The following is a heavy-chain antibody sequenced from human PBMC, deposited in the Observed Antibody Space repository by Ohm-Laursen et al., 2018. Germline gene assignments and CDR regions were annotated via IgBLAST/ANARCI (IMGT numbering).Heavy chain of an antibody. D-gene: IGHD5-18*01. J-gene: IGHJ6*02. Sequence: SLRLSCSASGFIFDEYAMYWVRQGPGKGLEWVSGISWNSGVIAYADSVKGRFTISRDNAKNSLYLQMNSLRAEDTAVYYCASRIQLKPPYYYYYGMDVWGQGTTVTVSS. V-gene: IGHV3-9*01. CDR3: ASRIQLKPPYYYYYGMDV. CDR1: GFIFDEYA. CDR2: ISWNSGVI.